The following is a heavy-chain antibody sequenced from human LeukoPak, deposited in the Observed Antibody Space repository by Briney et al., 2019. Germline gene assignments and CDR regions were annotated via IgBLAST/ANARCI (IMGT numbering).Heavy chain of an antibody. CDR2: ISTGGGT. Sequence: PSETLSLTCTVSGASISSSYCTWIRQPAGEGLEWIGRISTGGGTTYNPSFKSRVTMSVDASKNQFSLNLTSVTAADTAVYYCARGVRGSTAAGTFDYWGQGTLVTVSS. D-gene: IGHD6-13*01. V-gene: IGHV4-4*07. J-gene: IGHJ4*02. CDR3: ARGVRGSTAAGTFDY. CDR1: GASISSSY.